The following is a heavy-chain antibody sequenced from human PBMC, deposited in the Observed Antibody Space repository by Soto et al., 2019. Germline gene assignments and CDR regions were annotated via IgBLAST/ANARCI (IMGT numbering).Heavy chain of an antibody. D-gene: IGHD4-17*01. CDR3: ARTVTTVTTTFYWYFDL. CDR1: GGSISSTRYY. Sequence: QLQLQESGPGLVKPSETLSPTCTVSGGSISSTRYYWGWIRQPPGKGLEWIGSIYYSGNTFYNPSLKSRVTISVDTSKNQFSLKLSSVTAADTAVYYCARTVTTVTTTFYWYFDLWGRGTLVTVSS. CDR2: IYYSGNT. J-gene: IGHJ2*01. V-gene: IGHV4-39*01.